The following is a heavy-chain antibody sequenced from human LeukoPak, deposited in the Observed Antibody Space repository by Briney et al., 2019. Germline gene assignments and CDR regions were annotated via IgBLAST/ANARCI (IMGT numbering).Heavy chain of an antibody. CDR2: ISSSSSYI. J-gene: IGHJ4*02. V-gene: IGHV3-21*01. D-gene: IGHD1-26*01. CDR3: ARGGSGSYCADY. CDR1: GFTFSSYS. Sequence: GGSLRLSCAASGFTFSSYSMNWVRQAPGKGLEWVSSISSSSSYIYYADSVKGRFTISRDNAKNSLYLQMNSLRAEDTAVYYCARGGSGSYCADYWGQGTLITASS.